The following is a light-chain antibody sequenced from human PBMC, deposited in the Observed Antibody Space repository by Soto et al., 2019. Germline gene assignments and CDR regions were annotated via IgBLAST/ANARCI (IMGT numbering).Light chain of an antibody. CDR1: TNDVGGFNY. CDR2: EVD. CDR3: TSYAGTSNYV. V-gene: IGLV2-8*01. Sequence: QSALTQPPSASGSAGQSVSISCTGPTNDVGGFNYVSWYQQHPGRVPKLIIYEVDKRPSGVPDRFSGSKSGNTDSLTVSGLQADDEADYYCTSYAGTSNYVFGTGTKVTV. J-gene: IGLJ1*01.